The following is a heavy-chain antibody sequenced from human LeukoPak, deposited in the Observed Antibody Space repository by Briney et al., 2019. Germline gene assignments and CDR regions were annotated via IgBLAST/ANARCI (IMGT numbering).Heavy chain of an antibody. J-gene: IGHJ3*02. V-gene: IGHV3-66*01. CDR2: LYSSGPT. CDR3: AKGGMTSGWKGGVFDI. D-gene: IGHD6-19*01. CDR1: GFTVSSKY. Sequence: GGSLTLSCAVSGFTVSSKYMSWVRQAPGKGLEWVAVLYSSGPTYYADSLKGRVTISRDDSKNTLSLQMNGLRAEGTAVYYCAKGGMTSGWKGGVFDIWGQGTLVIVSS.